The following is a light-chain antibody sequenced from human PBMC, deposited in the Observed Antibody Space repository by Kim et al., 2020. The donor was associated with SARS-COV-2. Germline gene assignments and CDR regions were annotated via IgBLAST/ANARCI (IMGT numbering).Light chain of an antibody. CDR2: LGS. J-gene: IGKJ4*01. CDR1: QSLHYNGYHY. Sequence: DIVMTQSPLSLSVTPGEPASISCRSSQSLHYNGYHYLDWYLQKPGQSPQLLIYLGSNRASGVPDRFSASGSGTDFTLKISRVEAEDVAVYYCMQTLQTPLTFGGGTKVDIK. CDR3: MQTLQTPLT. V-gene: IGKV2-28*01.